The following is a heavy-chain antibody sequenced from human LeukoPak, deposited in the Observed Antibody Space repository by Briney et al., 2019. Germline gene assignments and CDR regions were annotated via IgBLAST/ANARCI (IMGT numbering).Heavy chain of an antibody. CDR2: ISGSGDRT. D-gene: IGHD3-10*01. CDR3: ASGELFYLGSHYYFDY. CDR1: GFTFSSYA. J-gene: IGHJ4*02. Sequence: GGSLRLSCAASGFTFSSYAMNWVRQAPGKGLEWVSAISGSGDRTYYADSVKGRFTISRDNSKNTLSLQMNSLRAGDTAVYYCASGELFYLGSHYYFDYWGQGTLVTVSS. V-gene: IGHV3-23*01.